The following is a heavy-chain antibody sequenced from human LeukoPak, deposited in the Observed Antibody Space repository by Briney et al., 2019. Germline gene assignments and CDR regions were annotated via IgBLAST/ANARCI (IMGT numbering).Heavy chain of an antibody. CDR3: ASNYDSSGYYHDY. CDR2: IIPIFGTA. D-gene: IGHD3-22*01. CDR1: GGTFSSYA. V-gene: IGHV1-69*01. J-gene: IGHJ4*02. Sequence: GASVKVSCKASGGTFSSYAISWVRQAPGQGLEWMGGIIPIFGTANYAQKFQGRVTITADESTSTAYMELSSLRSEDTAVYYCASNYDSSGYYHDYWGQGTLVTVSS.